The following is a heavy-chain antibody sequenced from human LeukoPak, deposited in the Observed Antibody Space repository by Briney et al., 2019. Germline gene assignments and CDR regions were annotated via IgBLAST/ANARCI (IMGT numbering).Heavy chain of an antibody. CDR2: IIPIFGAA. CDR1: GGTFSSYA. D-gene: IGHD4-17*01. Sequence: SVKVSCKASGGTFSSYAISWVRQAPGQGLEWMGGIIPIFGAANYAQKFQGRVTVTADKSTSTAYMELSSLRSEDTAVYYCVYGDYSYYFDYWGQGTLVTVSS. V-gene: IGHV1-69*06. J-gene: IGHJ4*02. CDR3: VYGDYSYYFDY.